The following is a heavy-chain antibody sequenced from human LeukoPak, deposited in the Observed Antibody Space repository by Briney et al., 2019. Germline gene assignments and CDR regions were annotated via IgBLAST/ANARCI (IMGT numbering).Heavy chain of an antibody. CDR2: ISSSSSTI. CDR1: GFTFDDYG. V-gene: IGHV3-48*01. CDR3: AKDQTQGVLWFGDMIVDYYYYYMGV. D-gene: IGHD3-10*01. J-gene: IGHJ6*03. Sequence: GGSLRLSCAASGFTFDDYGMSWVRQAPGKGLEWVSYISSSSSTIYYADSVKGRFTISRDNAKNSLYLQMNSLRAEDTAVYYCAKDQTQGVLWFGDMIVDYYYYYMGVWGKGTTVTISS.